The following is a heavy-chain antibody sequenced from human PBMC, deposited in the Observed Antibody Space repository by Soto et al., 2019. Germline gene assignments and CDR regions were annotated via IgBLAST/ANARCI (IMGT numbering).Heavy chain of an antibody. CDR3: ARDKITGIFDY. D-gene: IGHD2-8*02. Sequence: PSETLSLTCAVYGGSFSGYYWTWIRQPPGTGLEWIGEINHSGSTNHNPSLKSRVTISVDTSKNQFSLKLTSVTAADTAVYYCARDKITGIFDYWGQGTLVTVSS. CDR1: GGSFSGYY. CDR2: INHSGST. V-gene: IGHV4-34*01. J-gene: IGHJ4*02.